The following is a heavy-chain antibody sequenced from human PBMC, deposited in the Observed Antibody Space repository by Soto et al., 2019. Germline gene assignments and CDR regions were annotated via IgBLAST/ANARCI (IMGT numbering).Heavy chain of an antibody. Sequence: QVQLVESGGGVVQLGRSLRPSCAASEFTFSGIGLPWVRQAPGKGLEGGANIWYDGSNKYYADSVKGRFTISRDDSKNTLYLQMNSLRAEDTAVYYCARELRGYSYFAYYGMDVWGQGTTVTVSS. V-gene: IGHV3-33*01. CDR1: EFTFSGIG. CDR2: IWYDGSNK. J-gene: IGHJ6*02. CDR3: ARELRGYSYFAYYGMDV. D-gene: IGHD5-18*01.